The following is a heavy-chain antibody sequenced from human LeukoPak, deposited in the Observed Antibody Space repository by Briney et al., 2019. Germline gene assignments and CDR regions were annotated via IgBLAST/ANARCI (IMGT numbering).Heavy chain of an antibody. Sequence: GGSLRLSCTSSGFTFGDYAMSWFRQAPGKGLEWVAFIRGKAYGGTTEYAASVKGRFIISRDDFKSIAYLQMNSLKTEDTAVYYCTKYSGRIDYWGQGTLVTVSS. D-gene: IGHD5-18*01. CDR3: TKYSGRIDY. CDR1: GFTFGDYA. CDR2: IRGKAYGGTT. V-gene: IGHV3-49*03. J-gene: IGHJ4*02.